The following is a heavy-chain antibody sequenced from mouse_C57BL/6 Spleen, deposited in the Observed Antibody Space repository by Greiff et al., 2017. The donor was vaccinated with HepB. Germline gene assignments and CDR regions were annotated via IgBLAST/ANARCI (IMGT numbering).Heavy chain of an antibody. Sequence: VQRVESGAELARPGASVKLSCKASGYTFTSYGISWVKQRTGQGLEWIGEIYPRSGNTYYNEKFKGKATLTADKSSSTAYMELRSLTSEDSAVYFCARSPIYYDYEGDAMDYWGQGTSVTVSS. CDR2: IYPRSGNT. CDR1: GYTFTSYG. CDR3: ARSPIYYDYEGDAMDY. J-gene: IGHJ4*01. V-gene: IGHV1-81*01. D-gene: IGHD2-4*01.